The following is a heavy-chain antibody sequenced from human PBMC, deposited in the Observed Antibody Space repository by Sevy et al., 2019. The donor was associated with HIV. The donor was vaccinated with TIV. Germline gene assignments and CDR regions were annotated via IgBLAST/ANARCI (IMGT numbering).Heavy chain of an antibody. CDR3: ARGLNFGTTDY. CDR2: ISSSSSYI. J-gene: IGHJ4*02. Sequence: GGSLRLSCAASGFSFSSYSMNWVCQAPGKGLESVSSISSSSSYIYYADSVKGRFTISRDNAKNSLYLQMNSLRAEDTAVYYCARGLNFGTTDYWGQGTLVTVSS. V-gene: IGHV3-21*01. D-gene: IGHD1-7*01. CDR1: GFSFSSYS.